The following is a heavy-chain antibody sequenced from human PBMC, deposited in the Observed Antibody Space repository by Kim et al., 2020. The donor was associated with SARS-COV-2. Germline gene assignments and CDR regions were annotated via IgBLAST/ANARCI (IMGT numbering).Heavy chain of an antibody. CDR2: INHSGST. D-gene: IGHD2-15*01. CDR3: ARGIVVVVAATPEGCAFDI. V-gene: IGHV4-34*01. Sequence: SETLSLTCAVYGGSFSGYYWSWIRQPPGKGLEWIGEINHSGSTNYNPSLKSRVTISVDTSKNQFSLKLSSVTAADTAVYYCARGIVVVVAATPEGCAFDIWGQGTMVTVSS. CDR1: GGSFSGYY. J-gene: IGHJ3*02.